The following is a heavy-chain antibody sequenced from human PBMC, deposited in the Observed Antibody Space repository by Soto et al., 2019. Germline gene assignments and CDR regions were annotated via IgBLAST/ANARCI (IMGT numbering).Heavy chain of an antibody. CDR2: IKSKTYGETT. Sequence: EVQVVEAGGGFVKPGGSLRLSCAASGFTFNDAYMNWVRQAPGKGLEWVGRIKSKTYGETTDYAGPVKGRFTISRDDSKNTLYLQLSNLRTEDTAVYYCAADRYGMVADFDYWGQGVLVTVSS. CDR1: GFTFNDAY. CDR3: AADRYGMVADFDY. J-gene: IGHJ4*02. D-gene: IGHD2-15*01. V-gene: IGHV3-15*07.